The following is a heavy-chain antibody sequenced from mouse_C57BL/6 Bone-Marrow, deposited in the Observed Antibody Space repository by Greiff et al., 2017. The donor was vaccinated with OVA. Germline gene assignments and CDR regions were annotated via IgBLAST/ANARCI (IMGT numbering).Heavy chain of an antibody. CDR1: GYTFTDYY. CDR3: APVPLRLRAWYAY. CDR2: INPYNGGT. V-gene: IGHV1-19*01. J-gene: IGHJ3*01. Sequence: VQLQQSGPVLVKPGASVKMSCKASGYTFTDYYMNWVKQSHGKSLEWIGVINPYNGGTSYNQKFKGKATLTVDKSSSTAYMELNSLTSEDSAVYYCAPVPLRLRAWYAYWGQGTLVTVSA.